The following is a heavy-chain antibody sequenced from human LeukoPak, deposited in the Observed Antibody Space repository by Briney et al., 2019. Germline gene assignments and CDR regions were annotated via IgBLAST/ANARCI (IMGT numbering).Heavy chain of an antibody. Sequence: ASVKVSCKASGGTFSSYAISWVRQAPGQGLEWMGGIIPIFGTANYAQKFQGRVTITADESTSTAYMELSSLRSEDTAVYYCARDVSDGYNYFDYWGQGTLVTVSS. CDR1: GGTFSSYA. J-gene: IGHJ4*02. CDR3: ARDVSDGYNYFDY. V-gene: IGHV1-69*01. D-gene: IGHD5-18*01. CDR2: IIPIFGTA.